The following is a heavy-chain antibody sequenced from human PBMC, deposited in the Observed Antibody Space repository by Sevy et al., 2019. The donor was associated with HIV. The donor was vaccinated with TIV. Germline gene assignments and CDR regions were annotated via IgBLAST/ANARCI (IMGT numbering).Heavy chain of an antibody. V-gene: IGHV1-18*01. CDR1: GYTFTSYG. CDR2: ISAYNGNT. J-gene: IGHJ4*02. D-gene: IGHD7-27*01. Sequence: ASVKVSCKASGYTFTSYGISWVRQAPGQGLEWMGWISAYNGNTKYAQKLQGRVTMTTDTSTITAYMELRGLRSDDTAVYYCARDGYLGTESYYFDYWGQGTLVTVSS. CDR3: ARDGYLGTESYYFDY.